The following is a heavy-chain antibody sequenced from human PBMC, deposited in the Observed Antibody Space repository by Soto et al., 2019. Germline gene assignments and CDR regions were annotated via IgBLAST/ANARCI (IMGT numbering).Heavy chain of an antibody. V-gene: IGHV3-74*01. CDR1: GFTFSSYW. Sequence: EVQLGESGGGLVQPGGSLRLSCAASGFTFSSYWMHWVSQAPGKGLVWVSRINSDGSSTSYADSVKGRFTISRDNAKSTLYLQMNSLRAEDTAVYYSARPPVAALRPTADYYYYYYMDVWGNGTTVTVSS. J-gene: IGHJ6*03. CDR2: INSDGSST. CDR3: ARPPVAALRPTADYYYYYYMDV. D-gene: IGHD6-6*01.